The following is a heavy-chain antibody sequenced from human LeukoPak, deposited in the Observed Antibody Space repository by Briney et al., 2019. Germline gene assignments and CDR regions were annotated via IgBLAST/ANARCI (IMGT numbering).Heavy chain of an antibody. J-gene: IGHJ4*02. CDR3: ARDRTYSSRPMYYFDY. V-gene: IGHV1-46*01. CDR2: INPSGGST. CDR1: GYTFTGYY. Sequence: ASVKVSCKASGYTFTGYYMHWVRQAPGQGLEWMGIINPSGGSTSYAQKFQGRVTMTRDTSTSTVYMELSSLRSEDTAVYYCARDRTYSSRPMYYFDYWGQGTLVTVSS. D-gene: IGHD6-13*01.